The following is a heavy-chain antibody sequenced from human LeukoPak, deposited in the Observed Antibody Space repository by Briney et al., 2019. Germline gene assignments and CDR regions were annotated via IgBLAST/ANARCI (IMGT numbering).Heavy chain of an antibody. CDR2: IIPILGIA. CDR3: ARDDPDYSSFDP. J-gene: IGHJ5*02. CDR1: GCTFSSYS. D-gene: IGHD4-11*01. Sequence: GASVKVSCKGSGCTFSSYSISWVRQAPGQGLEWMGRIIPILGIANYAQKFQGRVTITADKSTSTAYMELSSLRSENTAVYYCARDDPDYSSFDPWGQGTLVTVSS. V-gene: IGHV1-69*04.